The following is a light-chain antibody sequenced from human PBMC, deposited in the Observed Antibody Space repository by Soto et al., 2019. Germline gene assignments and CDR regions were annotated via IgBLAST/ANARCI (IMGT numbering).Light chain of an antibody. Sequence: DIQMTQSPSTLSASVGDRVTITCRASQSLXSWLPWDQEKPGKAPKVPYYXASSLDSVVPSRFSGSGCGTEFTLTISSLQAYDLATYCCQQYNSFWTFGPGTKVDIK. V-gene: IGKV1-5*01. CDR3: QQYNSFWT. CDR2: XAS. CDR1: QSLXSW. J-gene: IGKJ1*01.